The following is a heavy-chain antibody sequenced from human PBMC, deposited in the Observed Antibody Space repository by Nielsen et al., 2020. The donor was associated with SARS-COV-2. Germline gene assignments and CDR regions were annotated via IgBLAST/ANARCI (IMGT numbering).Heavy chain of an antibody. J-gene: IGHJ6*02. Sequence: GESLKISCAASGFTFSSYAMSWVRQAPGKGLEWVSAISGSGGSTYYADSVKGRFTISRDNSKNTLYLQMNSLRAEDTAVYYCARDLHCSSTSCYFYYYYYGMDVWGQGTTVTVSS. CDR2: ISGSGGST. CDR3: ARDLHCSSTSCYFYYYYYGMDV. CDR1: GFTFSSYA. V-gene: IGHV3-23*01. D-gene: IGHD2-2*01.